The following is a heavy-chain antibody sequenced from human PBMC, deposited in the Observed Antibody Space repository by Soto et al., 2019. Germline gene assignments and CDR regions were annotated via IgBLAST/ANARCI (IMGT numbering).Heavy chain of an antibody. CDR2: IHYSGST. J-gene: IGHJ1*01. CDR3: ARDRGGTFHL. D-gene: IGHD1-26*01. V-gene: IGHV4-59*01. CDR1: GVSLSSYY. Sequence: SETLSLTCTVSGVSLSSYYWTWVRQPPGKGLEWIGYIHYSGSTNFNPSLKSRVTMSVERSKNQFSLNLTSVTAADRAVYYCARDRGGTFHLWAQGTLVTVSS.